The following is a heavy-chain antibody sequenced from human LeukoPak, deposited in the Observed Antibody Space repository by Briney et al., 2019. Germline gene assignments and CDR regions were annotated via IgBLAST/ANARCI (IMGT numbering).Heavy chain of an antibody. D-gene: IGHD6-19*01. CDR1: GYTFTDYY. V-gene: IGHV1-2*02. CDR3: ARGGAVAGNYYYYGMDV. J-gene: IGHJ6*02. Sequence: APVKVSCKASGYTFTDYYIHWVRQAPGQGLEWMGWINPNSGATNYAQKFQGRVTMTRDTSISTAYMELSRLRSDDTAVYYCARGGAVAGNYYYYGMDVWGQGTTVTVSS. CDR2: INPNSGAT.